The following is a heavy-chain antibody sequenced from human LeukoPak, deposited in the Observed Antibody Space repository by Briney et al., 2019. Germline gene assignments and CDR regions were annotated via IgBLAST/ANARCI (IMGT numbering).Heavy chain of an antibody. CDR3: ARAGYSRTGTMYYYYGMDV. CDR2: IGSSGSAI. Sequence: GGSLRLSCAASGFTFSSYEMNWVRQAPGKGLEWVSYIGSSGSAIYYADSVKGRFTISRVNAKNSLYLQMNSLRAEDTAVYYCARAGYSRTGTMYYYYGMDVWGQGTTVTVSS. CDR1: GFTFSSYE. V-gene: IGHV3-48*03. D-gene: IGHD1-1*01. J-gene: IGHJ6*02.